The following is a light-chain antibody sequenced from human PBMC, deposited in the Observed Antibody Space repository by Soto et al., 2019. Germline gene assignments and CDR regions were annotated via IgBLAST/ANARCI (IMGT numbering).Light chain of an antibody. CDR2: EVS. J-gene: IGLJ1*01. CDR1: SSDIGGYKH. CDR3: SSYTTSSTQV. V-gene: IGLV2-14*01. Sequence: QSALTQPASVSGSPGQSITISCTGTSSDIGGYKHVSWYQQHPGKAPKPMIYEVSNRPSGVSNRFSGSKSGNTASLTISGLQAEDEADYYCSSYTTSSTQVFGTGTKVTVL.